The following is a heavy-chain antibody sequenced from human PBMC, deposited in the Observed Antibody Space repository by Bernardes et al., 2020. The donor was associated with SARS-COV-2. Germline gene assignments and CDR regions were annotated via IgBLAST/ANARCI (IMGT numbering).Heavy chain of an antibody. D-gene: IGHD5-18*01. Sequence: SETLSLTCTVSGASISSVGDYWTWVRQHPGKGLEWIGYIYYSGNTHYNPSLKSRATISVDTSENQFSLKLSSVTAADTAVYYCARGTWIELWLGGNWFDPWGQGRLVTVSS. CDR3: ARGTWIELWLGGNWFDP. CDR1: GASISSVGDY. J-gene: IGHJ5*02. CDR2: IYYSGNT. V-gene: IGHV4-31*03.